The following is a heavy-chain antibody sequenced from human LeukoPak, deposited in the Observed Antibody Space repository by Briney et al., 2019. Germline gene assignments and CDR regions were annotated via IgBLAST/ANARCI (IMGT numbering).Heavy chain of an antibody. Sequence: SETLSLTCTVSGASISSYYWSWIRQPPGKGLEWIGYIHYTGTTNYNPSLKSRVTISVDTSKSQFSLKLNSVTAADTAVYYCARVWKSTWLRVAYYMDVWGKGTTVTVSS. V-gene: IGHV4-59*12. D-gene: IGHD5-12*01. CDR2: IHYTGTT. CDR1: GASISSYY. CDR3: ARVWKSTWLRVAYYMDV. J-gene: IGHJ6*03.